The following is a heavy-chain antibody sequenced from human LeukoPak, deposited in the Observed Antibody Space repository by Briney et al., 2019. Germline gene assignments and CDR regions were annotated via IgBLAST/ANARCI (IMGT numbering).Heavy chain of an antibody. V-gene: IGHV1-69*13. J-gene: IGHJ6*03. CDR2: IIPIFGTA. CDR1: GYTFTSYD. D-gene: IGHD2-2*01. CDR3: ATSLRPYYYYMDV. Sequence: SVKVSCKASGYTFTSYDINWVRQATGQGLEWMGGIIPIFGTANYAQKFQGRVTITADESTSTAYMELSSLRSEDTAVYYCATSLRPYYYYMDVWGKGTTVTISS.